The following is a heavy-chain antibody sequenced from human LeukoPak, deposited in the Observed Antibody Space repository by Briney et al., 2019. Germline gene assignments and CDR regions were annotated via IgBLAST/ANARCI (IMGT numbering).Heavy chain of an antibody. CDR3: ARGVGRTRAPPLDY. V-gene: IGHV3-30-3*01. D-gene: IGHD2-15*01. Sequence: PVRSLRLSCAASGFIFSSYVMHWVRQAPGKGLEWVAVISYDGSNKYNADSVKGRFTISRDNSKNTLYLEMNSLRAEDTAVYYCARGVGRTRAPPLDYWGQGTLVTVSS. J-gene: IGHJ4*02. CDR2: ISYDGSNK. CDR1: GFIFSSYV.